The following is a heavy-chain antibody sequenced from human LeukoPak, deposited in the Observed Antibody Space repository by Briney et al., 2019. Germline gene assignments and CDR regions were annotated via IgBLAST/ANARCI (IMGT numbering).Heavy chain of an antibody. CDR1: GFTFSSYG. V-gene: IGHV3-74*01. J-gene: IGHJ5*02. CDR2: INSDGSST. Sequence: GRSLRLSCAASGFTFSSYGMHWVRQAPAKGLVWVARINSDGSSTSYADSVKGRFTISRDNAKNTLYLQMNSLRAEDTAVYYCARAGRDYGDYHWFDPWGQGTLVTVSS. CDR3: ARAGRDYGDYHWFDP. D-gene: IGHD4-17*01.